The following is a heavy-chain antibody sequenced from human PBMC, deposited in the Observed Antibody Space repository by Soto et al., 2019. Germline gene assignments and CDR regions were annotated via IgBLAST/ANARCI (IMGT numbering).Heavy chain of an antibody. CDR2: INHSGSS. Sequence: SETLSLTCGVHGGSFSGFYWTWIRQPPGKGLEWIGEINHSGSSNYNPPLKSRVTMSLDTSRNQFSLSLNSVTAADTAVYYCARMAGPWYFDLWGRGTLVTVSS. J-gene: IGHJ2*01. CDR1: GGSFSGFY. CDR3: ARMAGPWYFDL. V-gene: IGHV4-34*01.